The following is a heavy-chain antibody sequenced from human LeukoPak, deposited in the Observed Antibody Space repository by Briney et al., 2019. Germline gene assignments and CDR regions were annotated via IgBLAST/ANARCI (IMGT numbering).Heavy chain of an antibody. CDR1: GFTLSTYW. J-gene: IGHJ4*02. CDR2: IKEDGSEK. V-gene: IGHV3-7*02. CDR3: ARTTYGDY. Sequence: PGGSLRLSCAASGFTLSTYWMTWVSQAPRKGLEWVAAIKEDGSEKHYVDSVKGRFTISRDNAKNSLFLQMSSLRAEDTAMYYCARTTYGDYWGQGTLVTVSS. D-gene: IGHD1-1*01.